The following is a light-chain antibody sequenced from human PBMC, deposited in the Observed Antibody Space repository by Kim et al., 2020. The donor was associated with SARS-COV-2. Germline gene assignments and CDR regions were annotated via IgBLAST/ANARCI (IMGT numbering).Light chain of an antibody. V-gene: IGKV3-20*01. CDR2: GTS. CDR1: QSVGSRY. J-gene: IGKJ1*01. Sequence: EVVLTQSPGTLSLFPGERATLSCRASQSVGSRYLAWYQQKPGQAPMLLIYGTSNRDTGVPDRFSGSGSGTDFTLTINRLEPEDFAVYYCQQYGSSRTFGQGTKVDIK. CDR3: QQYGSSRT.